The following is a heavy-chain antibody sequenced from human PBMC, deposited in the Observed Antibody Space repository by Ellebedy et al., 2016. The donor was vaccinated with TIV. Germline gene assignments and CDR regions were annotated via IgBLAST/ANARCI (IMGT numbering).Heavy chain of an antibody. J-gene: IGHJ4*02. CDR3: VRDGVGAPPFDY. D-gene: IGHD1-26*01. Sequence: GGSLTLSXTASGVTFSNYWMHWVRQAPGKWLVWVSRIKGDGSSTSYADSVMGRFTISRDNTKNTLSLQMNSLRAEDTALYYCVRDGVGAPPFDYWGQGTLVTVSS. CDR2: IKGDGSST. V-gene: IGHV3-74*01. CDR1: GVTFSNYW.